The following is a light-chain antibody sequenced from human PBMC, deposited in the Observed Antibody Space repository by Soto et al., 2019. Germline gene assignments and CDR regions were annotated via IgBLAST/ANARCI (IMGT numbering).Light chain of an antibody. Sequence: EIMMTQSPATLSVSPGERATLYCRASQSVSSNLAWYQQKPGQAPRLLIYGASTRATGIPARFSGSGSGTEFTLTISSLQSEDFAVYYCQQYNKWSQTFGQGTKVEIK. CDR3: QQYNKWSQT. V-gene: IGKV3-15*01. CDR2: GAS. J-gene: IGKJ1*01. CDR1: QSVSSN.